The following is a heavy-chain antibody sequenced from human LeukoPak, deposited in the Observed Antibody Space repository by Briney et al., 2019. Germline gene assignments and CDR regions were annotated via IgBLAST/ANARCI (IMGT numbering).Heavy chain of an antibody. CDR3: ASQSIAARRGMRAFDY. Sequence: SETLSLTCGVSGGSISNTNWWTWVRQPPGKGLEWIGEVSLQGSTNYNPSLKSRVTISVDKSENHISLKLTSVTAADTAVYYCASQSIAARRGMRAFDYWGQGTLVTVSS. CDR1: GGSISNTNW. V-gene: IGHV4-4*02. CDR2: VSLQGST. J-gene: IGHJ4*02. D-gene: IGHD6-6*01.